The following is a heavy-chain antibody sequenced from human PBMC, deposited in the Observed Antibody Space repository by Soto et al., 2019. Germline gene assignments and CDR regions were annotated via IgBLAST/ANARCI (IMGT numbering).Heavy chain of an antibody. CDR1: GFTFYDYA. D-gene: IGHD3-3*01. Sequence: GGSLRLSCAASGFTFYDYAMHWVRQAPGKGLEWVSGISWNSGSIGYADSVKGRFTISRDNAKNSLYLQMNSLRAEDTALYYCAKDFFEWLRYYAFEIWGQGAMLTXSS. J-gene: IGHJ3*02. CDR2: ISWNSGSI. V-gene: IGHV3-9*01. CDR3: AKDFFEWLRYYAFEI.